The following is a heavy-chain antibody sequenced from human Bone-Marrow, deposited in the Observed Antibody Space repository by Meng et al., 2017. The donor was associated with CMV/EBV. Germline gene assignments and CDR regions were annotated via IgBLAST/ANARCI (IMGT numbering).Heavy chain of an antibody. CDR2: ISVYNGET. CDR3: ARGPIVGTTTDYYYYGMDV. CDR1: GYTFASYG. Sequence: ASVKVSCKGSGYTFASYGISWVRQAPGQGLEWMGWISVYNGETNYAQKFQDRVTMTTDTSTSIAYMALRSLRSDDSAVYYCARGPIVGTTTDYYYYGMDVWGQGTTVTVSS. V-gene: IGHV1-18*01. J-gene: IGHJ6*02. D-gene: IGHD1-26*01.